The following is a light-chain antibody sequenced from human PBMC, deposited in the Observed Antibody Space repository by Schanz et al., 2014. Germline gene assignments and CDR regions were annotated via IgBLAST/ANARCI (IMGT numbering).Light chain of an antibody. V-gene: IGLV2-14*02. J-gene: IGLJ3*02. CDR1: SSDVGNYNL. CDR3: TSYTGRGTLWV. Sequence: QSALTQPASVSGSPGQSITISCTGTSSDVGNYNLVSWYQQHPGRAPKLMIYDVSYRPSGISNRFSGSKSVNTASLTISGLLAEDEADYYCTSYTGRGTLWVFGGGTKLTVL. CDR2: DVS.